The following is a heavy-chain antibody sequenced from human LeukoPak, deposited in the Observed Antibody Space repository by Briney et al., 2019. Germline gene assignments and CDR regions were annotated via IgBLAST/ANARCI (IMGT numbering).Heavy chain of an antibody. Sequence: GALRLSCAASGFTFSSYGMHWVRQAPGKGLEWVAVIWYDGSNKYYADSVKGRFTISRDNSKNTLYLQMNSLRAEDTAVYYCARESYSSGCLGYWGQGTLATVSS. CDR3: ARESYSSGCLGY. CDR2: IWYDGSNK. J-gene: IGHJ4*02. D-gene: IGHD6-19*01. CDR1: GFTFSSYG. V-gene: IGHV3-33*01.